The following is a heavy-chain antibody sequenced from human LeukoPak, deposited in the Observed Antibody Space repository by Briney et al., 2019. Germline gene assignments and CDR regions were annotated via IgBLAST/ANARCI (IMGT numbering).Heavy chain of an antibody. V-gene: IGHV3-23*01. J-gene: IGHJ6*02. Sequence: GGSLRLSCAASGFTFSSYAMSWVRQAPGKGLEWVSAISGSGGSTYYADSVKGRFTISRDNSKNTLYLQMNSLRAEDTAVYYCARGGYCSSTSCYNYYYYGMDVWGQGTTVTVSS. D-gene: IGHD2-2*02. CDR2: ISGSGGST. CDR1: GFTFSSYA. CDR3: ARGGYCSSTSCYNYYYYGMDV.